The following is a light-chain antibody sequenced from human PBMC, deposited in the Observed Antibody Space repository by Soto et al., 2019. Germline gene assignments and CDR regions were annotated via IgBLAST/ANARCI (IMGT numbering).Light chain of an antibody. V-gene: IGLV1-40*01. J-gene: IGLJ3*02. Sequence: QSVLTQPPSVSGAPGQTITMSCTGSGSNVGASYDVHWYQVLPGAGPRLLIYKNNNRPSGVPDRFSGSKSGTSASLAITGIRDEDEADYYCQSYDNILSGPLFGGGTKLTVL. CDR3: QSYDNILSGPL. CDR2: KNN. CDR1: GSNVGASYD.